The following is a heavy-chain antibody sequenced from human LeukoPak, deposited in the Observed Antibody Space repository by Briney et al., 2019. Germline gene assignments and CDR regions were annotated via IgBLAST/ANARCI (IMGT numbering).Heavy chain of an antibody. CDR1: GGTFSSHA. Sequence: GASVKVSCKASGGTFSSHAISWVRQAPGQGLEWMGRIIPIFGTANYAQKFQGRVTITADKSTSTAYMELSSLRSEDTAVYYCARVGSRGYSGYDYNWFDPWGQGTLVTVSS. V-gene: IGHV1-69*06. J-gene: IGHJ5*02. CDR3: ARVGSRGYSGYDYNWFDP. D-gene: IGHD5-12*01. CDR2: IIPIFGTA.